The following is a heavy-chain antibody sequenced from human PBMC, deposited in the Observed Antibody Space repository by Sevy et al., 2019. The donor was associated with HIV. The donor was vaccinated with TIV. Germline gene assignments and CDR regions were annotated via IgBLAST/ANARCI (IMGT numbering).Heavy chain of an antibody. J-gene: IGHJ4*02. CDR1: GFDFSIYS. V-gene: IGHV3-23*01. CDR3: AREGCTKPHDY. D-gene: IGHD2-8*01. CDR2: LSFGCGKI. Sequence: GGSLILSFAASGFDFSIYSMSWVRQAPGKGLEWVSTLSFGCGKIKYADSVKGRFTISRDNSKSSVYLQMNNMRVEDTAVYYCAREGCTKPHDYWGQGTLVTVSS.